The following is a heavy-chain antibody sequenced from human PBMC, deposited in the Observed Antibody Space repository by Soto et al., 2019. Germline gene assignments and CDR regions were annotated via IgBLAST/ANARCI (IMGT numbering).Heavy chain of an antibody. D-gene: IGHD2-8*01. CDR3: ARSSPNCTNGVCYGMRWFEP. Sequence: QVQLVQSGAEVKKPGSSVKVSCKASGGTFSSYGISWVRQAPGQGLEWMGGIIPIFATANYAQKFQGRVTITADESASTAYMELSSLRSEDTAVYYCARSSPNCTNGVCYGMRWFEPWGQGNLVTVSS. V-gene: IGHV1-69*01. CDR2: IIPIFATA. CDR1: GGTFSSYG. J-gene: IGHJ5*02.